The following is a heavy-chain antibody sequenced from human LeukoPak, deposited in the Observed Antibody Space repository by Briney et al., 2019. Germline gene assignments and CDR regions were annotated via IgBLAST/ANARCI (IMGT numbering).Heavy chain of an antibody. J-gene: IGHJ4*02. CDR2: IYYTGST. Sequence: SETLSLTCSVSGGSTFSYYWSWIRQPPGKGLEWVGYIYYTGSTNYNPSLKSRVTISLDTSKKQFSLKLSSVTAADTAVYYCASSYMGMTTINFDSWGQGTLVTVSS. CDR3: ASSYMGMTTINFDS. D-gene: IGHD3-9*01. V-gene: IGHV4-59*01. CDR1: GGSTFSYY.